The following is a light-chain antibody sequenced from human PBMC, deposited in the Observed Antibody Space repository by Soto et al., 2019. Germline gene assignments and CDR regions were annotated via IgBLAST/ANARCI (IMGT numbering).Light chain of an antibody. CDR1: QSVNSD. CDR2: DAS. CDR3: QQRNSWPPTFT. J-gene: IGKJ5*01. Sequence: EIGMKQSPATVPASKGERVTLSCRASQSVNSDLAWYQQTPGQAPRPLIYDASTRAAGVPARFSGSGSGTEFTLTISSLQSEDFALYYCQQRNSWPPTFTFGQGTRLEI. V-gene: IGKV3-15*01.